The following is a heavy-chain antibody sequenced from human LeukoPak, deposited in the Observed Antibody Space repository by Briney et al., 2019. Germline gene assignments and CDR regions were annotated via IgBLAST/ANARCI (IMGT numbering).Heavy chain of an antibody. Sequence: ASVKVSCKASGYTFTSYGISWVRQAPGQGLEWMGWINPNSGGTNYAQKFQGRVTMTRDTSISTAYMELSRLRSDDTAVYYCARHYRQGGDYWGQGTLVTVSS. CDR1: GYTFTSYG. CDR2: INPNSGGT. CDR3: ARHYRQGGDY. D-gene: IGHD4-11*01. V-gene: IGHV1-2*02. J-gene: IGHJ4*02.